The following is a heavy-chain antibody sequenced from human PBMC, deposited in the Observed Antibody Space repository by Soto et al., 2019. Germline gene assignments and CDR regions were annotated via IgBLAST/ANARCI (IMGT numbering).Heavy chain of an antibody. Sequence: QVQLVQAGAEVKKPGSSVKVSCKSSGGTFSSYAISWVRQAPGQGLEWMGGIIPVFGLATYAQKVQVKGRLNSTADKSMNTVYMEVRSLRSENMSVFYCARGKSYYGSERATYVSYSLDNWGQGTSVIVSS. CDR2: IIPVFGLA. J-gene: IGHJ6*02. V-gene: IGHV1-69*17. CDR3: ARGKSYYGSERATYVSYSLDN. CDR1: GGTFSSYA. D-gene: IGHD3-10*01.